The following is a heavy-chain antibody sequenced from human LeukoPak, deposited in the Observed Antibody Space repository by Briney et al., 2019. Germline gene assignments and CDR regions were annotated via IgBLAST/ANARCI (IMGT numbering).Heavy chain of an antibody. CDR2: ISGSGGST. D-gene: IGHD3-3*01. CDR1: GFTFSSYA. CDR3: AKNRASYDFWSGYLNWFDP. V-gene: IGHV3-23*01. J-gene: IGHJ5*02. Sequence: GGSLRLSCAASGFTFSSYAMSWVRQAPGKGLEWVSAISGSGGSTYYADSVKGRFTISRDNSKNTLYLQMNSLRAEDTAVYYCAKNRASYDFWSGYLNWFDPWGQGTLVTVSS.